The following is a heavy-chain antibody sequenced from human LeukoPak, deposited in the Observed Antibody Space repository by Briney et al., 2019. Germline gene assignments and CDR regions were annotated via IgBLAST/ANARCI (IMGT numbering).Heavy chain of an antibody. CDR3: ARVAPGYGSGNYAHYYYYGMDV. V-gene: IGHV1-18*01. CDR2: ISAYNGNT. J-gene: IGHJ6*02. Sequence: ASVKVSCKASGYTFTSYGISWVRQAPGQGLEWMGWISAYNGNTNYAQKLQGRVTMTTDTSTSTAYMELRSLRSDDTAVYYCARVAPGYGSGNYAHYYYYGMDVWGQGTTVTVSS. D-gene: IGHD3-10*01. CDR1: GYTFTSYG.